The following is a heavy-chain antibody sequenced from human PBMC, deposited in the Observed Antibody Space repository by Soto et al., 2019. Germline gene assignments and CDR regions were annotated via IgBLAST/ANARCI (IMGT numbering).Heavy chain of an antibody. V-gene: IGHV1-3*01. J-gene: IGHJ5*02. D-gene: IGHD3-10*01. CDR1: GYIFINYA. Sequence: ASVKVSCKASGYIFINYAIHWVRQAPGQRLEWMGWINAGKGDTIYSQKFQDRITINRDTSASTAYMELGRLRPEDMAVYYCARSPMNRGVIGAFDPFGQGTLVTVSS. CDR3: ARSPMNRGVIGAFDP. CDR2: INAGKGDT.